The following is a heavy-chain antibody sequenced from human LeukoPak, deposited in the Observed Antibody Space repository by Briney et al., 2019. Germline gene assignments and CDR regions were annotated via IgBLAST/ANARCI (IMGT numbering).Heavy chain of an antibody. CDR1: GGSISSHY. V-gene: IGHV4-59*11. CDR3: ARLTYYDSSGYELYYYYYYMDV. CDR2: IYYSGST. Sequence: SETLSLTCTVSGGSISSHYWSWIRQPPGKGLEWIGYIYYSGSTNYNPSLKSRVTISVDTSKYQFSLKLSSVTAADTAVYYCARLTYYDSSGYELYYYYYYMDVWGKGTTVTVSS. J-gene: IGHJ6*03. D-gene: IGHD3-22*01.